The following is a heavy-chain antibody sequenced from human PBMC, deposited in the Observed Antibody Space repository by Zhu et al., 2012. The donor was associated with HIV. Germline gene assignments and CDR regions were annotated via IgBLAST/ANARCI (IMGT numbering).Heavy chain of an antibody. V-gene: IGHV4-34*01. Sequence: QVQLQQWGAGLLKPSETLSLTCAVYGGSFSAYYWSWIRQAPGKGLEWIGEINHSGSTNYNPSLKSRVTMSVDTSKNQFSLKLSSVTAADTAVYFCARGRWNIVVVSTSMFWFDPWGQGTWPPSPQ. CDR2: INHSGST. CDR1: GGSFSAYY. CDR3: ARGRWNIVVVSTSMFWFDP. J-gene: IGHJ5*02. D-gene: IGHD2-2*01.